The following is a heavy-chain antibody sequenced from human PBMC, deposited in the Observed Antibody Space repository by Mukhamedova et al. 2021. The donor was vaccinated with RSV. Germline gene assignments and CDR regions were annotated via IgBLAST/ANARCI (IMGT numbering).Heavy chain of an antibody. CDR2: ISYDEINK. V-gene: IGHV3-30*01. D-gene: IGHD4-17*01. Sequence: SGYAMHWVRQAPGKGLEWVAVISYDEINKYYADSVKGRFTISRDNSQTTLYLQMNSLKVDDTAVYYCVRGRGQRCFPPGPHHAEYF. CDR1: SGYA. CDR3: VRGRGQRCFPPGPHHAEYF. J-gene: IGHJ1*01.